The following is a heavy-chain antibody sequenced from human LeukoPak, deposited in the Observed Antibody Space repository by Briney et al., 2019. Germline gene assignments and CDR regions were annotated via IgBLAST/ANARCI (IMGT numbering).Heavy chain of an antibody. CDR3: ARSSSNGYEGPPFAP. CDR1: GGTFSSYA. J-gene: IGHJ5*02. CDR2: IIPIFGTA. Sequence: SVKVSCKASGGTFSSYAISWVRQAPGQGLEWMGRIIPIFGTANYAQKFQGRVTITTDESTSTAYMELSSLRSEDTAVYYCARSSSNGYEGPPFAPGGQEPLVTVSS. V-gene: IGHV1-69*05. D-gene: IGHD6-13*01.